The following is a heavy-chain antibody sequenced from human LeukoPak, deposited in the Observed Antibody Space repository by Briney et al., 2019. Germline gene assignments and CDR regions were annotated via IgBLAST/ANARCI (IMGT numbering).Heavy chain of an antibody. V-gene: IGHV3-11*01. CDR2: ISSSGSTI. CDR3: ARCKARFLEWPFDP. D-gene: IGHD3-3*01. Sequence: GGSLRLSCAASGFTFSDYYMSWIRQAPGKGLEWVSYISSSGSTIYYADSVKGRFTISRDNAKNSLYLQMNSLRAEDTAVYYCARCKARFLEWPFDPWGQGTLVTVSS. J-gene: IGHJ5*02. CDR1: GFTFSDYY.